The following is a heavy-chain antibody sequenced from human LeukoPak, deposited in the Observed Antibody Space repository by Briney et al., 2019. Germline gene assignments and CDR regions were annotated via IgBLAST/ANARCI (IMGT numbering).Heavy chain of an antibody. CDR3: AREIRYFDWLFQRHDAFDI. V-gene: IGHV4-34*01. J-gene: IGHJ3*02. D-gene: IGHD3-9*01. Sequence: SETLSLTCAVYGGSFSGYYWSWIRQPPGKGLEWIGEINHSGSTNYNPSLKSRVTISVDTSKNQFSLKLSSVTAADTAVYYCAREIRYFDWLFQRHDAFDIWGQGTMVTVSS. CDR1: GGSFSGYY. CDR2: INHSGST.